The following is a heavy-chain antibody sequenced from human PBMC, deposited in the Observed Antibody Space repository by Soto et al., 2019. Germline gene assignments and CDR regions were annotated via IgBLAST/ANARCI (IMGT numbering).Heavy chain of an antibody. CDR1: GGSISSGDYY. Sequence: SETLSLTCTVSGGSISSGDYYWSWICQPPGKGLEWIGYIYYSGSTYYNPSLKSRVTISVDTSKNQFSLKLSSVTAADTAVYYCARAPVDTAISYYYYGMDVWGQGTTVTVSS. J-gene: IGHJ6*02. CDR2: IYYSGST. D-gene: IGHD5-18*01. V-gene: IGHV4-30-4*01. CDR3: ARAPVDTAISYYYYGMDV.